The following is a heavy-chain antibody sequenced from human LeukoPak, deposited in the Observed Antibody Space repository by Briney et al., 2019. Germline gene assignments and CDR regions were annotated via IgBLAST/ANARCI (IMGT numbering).Heavy chain of an antibody. Sequence: PGGSLRLSCAVSGFTFSDHYMNWIRQAPGKGLEWISYISSSDSTIYYADSVKGRFTISRDNADNSLYLQMNSLRAEDTALYYCAWMAAAYDFDYWGQGILVTVSS. D-gene: IGHD6-25*01. J-gene: IGHJ4*02. CDR2: ISSSDSTI. CDR1: GFTFSDHY. V-gene: IGHV3-11*01. CDR3: AWMAAAYDFDY.